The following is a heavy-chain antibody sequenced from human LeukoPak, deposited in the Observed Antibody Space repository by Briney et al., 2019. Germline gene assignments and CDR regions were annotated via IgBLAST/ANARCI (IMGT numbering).Heavy chain of an antibody. CDR1: GFTFSSYA. J-gene: IGHJ4*02. CDR2: ISYDGSNK. CDR3: ARGKNYYDSSGSVYYFDY. Sequence: SGGSLRLSCAASGFTFSSYAMHWVRQAPGKGLEWVAVISYDGSNKYYADSVKGRFTISRDNSKNTLYLQMNSLRAEDTAVYYCARGKNYYDSSGSVYYFDYWGQGTLVTVSS. V-gene: IGHV3-30-3*01. D-gene: IGHD3-22*01.